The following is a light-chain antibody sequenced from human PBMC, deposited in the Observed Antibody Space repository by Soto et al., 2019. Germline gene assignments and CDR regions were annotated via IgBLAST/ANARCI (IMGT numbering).Light chain of an antibody. CDR2: EVT. CDR1: SSDVGSHNF. CDR3: CSYAGTTTGV. J-gene: IGLJ3*02. Sequence: QSALTQPASVSGSPGQSITISCTGTSSDVGSHNFVSWYQQRPGKAPKLMIFEVTKRTTGVSSRFSASKSGNTASLTISGVQAQGEADYYCCSYAGTTTGVFGGGTELTLL. V-gene: IGLV2-23*02.